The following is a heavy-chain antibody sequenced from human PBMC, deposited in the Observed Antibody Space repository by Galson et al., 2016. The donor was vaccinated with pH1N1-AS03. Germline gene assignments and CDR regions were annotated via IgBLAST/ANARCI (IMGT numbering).Heavy chain of an antibody. D-gene: IGHD2-15*01. CDR1: GYTFTSYG. CDR2: ISPYNGRT. CDR3: ARAFCSGGSCYNYFYYAVDV. V-gene: IGHV1-18*01. Sequence: QSGAEVKKPGASVKVPCKASGYTFTSYGIGWVRQAPGQGLEWMGWISPYNGRTEYAQKLQGRVTMTTDTSTSTAYMELRSLISDDTAMYYCARAFCSGGSCYNYFYYAVDVWGQGTTVTVSS. J-gene: IGHJ6*02.